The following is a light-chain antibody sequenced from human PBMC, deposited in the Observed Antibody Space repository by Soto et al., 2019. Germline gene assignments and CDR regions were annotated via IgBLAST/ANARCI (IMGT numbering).Light chain of an antibody. V-gene: IGKV1D-16*01. J-gene: IGKJ2*01. CDR2: AAS. CDR3: QQYNDSFPYT. Sequence: DIQMTQSPSTLSASVGDRVTITCRASQGIGSWLAWYQQKPGKAPKLLIYAASTLQSGVPSRFSGSGSGTDFALTISSLQPEDFATYYCQQYNDSFPYTFGQGTKVDIK. CDR1: QGIGSW.